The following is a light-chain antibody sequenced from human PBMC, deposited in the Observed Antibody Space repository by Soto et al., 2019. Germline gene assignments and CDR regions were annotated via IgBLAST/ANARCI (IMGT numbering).Light chain of an antibody. CDR3: QQAYITPYT. CDR1: QGISTY. V-gene: IGKV1-39*01. J-gene: IGKJ2*01. CDR2: AAS. Sequence: DIQVTQSPVSLSASVGDRVTITCRTSQGISTYLNWYQQKAGDAPRLLISAASDLKKGVPSRFSGSGSGADFTLTISSLRPEDFATYYCQQAYITPYTFGQGSKLEI.